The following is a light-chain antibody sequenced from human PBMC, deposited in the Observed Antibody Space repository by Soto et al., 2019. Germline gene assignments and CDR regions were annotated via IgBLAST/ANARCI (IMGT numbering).Light chain of an antibody. CDR2: EVS. CDR3: SSYTSRGTRV. V-gene: IGLV2-14*01. Sequence: QSALTQPASVSGSPGQSITISCTGTTSDVGGYNFVSWYQLHPDKAPKLMIFEVSNRPSGVSNRFSGSKSGNTASLTISGLQAEDEADYYCSSYTSRGTRVFGTGTKLTVL. J-gene: IGLJ1*01. CDR1: TSDVGGYNF.